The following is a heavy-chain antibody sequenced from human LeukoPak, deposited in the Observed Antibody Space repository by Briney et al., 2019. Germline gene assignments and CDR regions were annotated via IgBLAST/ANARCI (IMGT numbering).Heavy chain of an antibody. J-gene: IGHJ4*02. D-gene: IGHD3-16*01. V-gene: IGHV1-2*02. CDR2: INPNSGDT. CDR3: ARVRYRLAETYIDY. CDR1: GYIFTGYY. Sequence: VASVKVSCKASGYIFTGYYMHWVRQAPGQGLEWMGWINPNSGDTNYAQKFQGRVTMTRDTSISTAYMELSGLRSDDTAVYYCARVRYRLAETYIDYWGQGTLVTVSS.